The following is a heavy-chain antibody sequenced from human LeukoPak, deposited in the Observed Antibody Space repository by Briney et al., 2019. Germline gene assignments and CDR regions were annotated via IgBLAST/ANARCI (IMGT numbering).Heavy chain of an antibody. CDR1: SYTFTNYG. Sequence: SVKVSCKASSYTFTNYGLIWVRQAPGQGLEWMGRIIPILGIANYAQKFQGRVTITADKSTSTAYMELSSLRSEDTAVYYCARDQCDCGGDHGQYYYYGMDVWGQGTTVTVSS. V-gene: IGHV1-69*04. J-gene: IGHJ6*02. CDR2: IIPILGIA. CDR3: ARDQCDCGGDHGQYYYYGMDV. D-gene: IGHD2-21*02.